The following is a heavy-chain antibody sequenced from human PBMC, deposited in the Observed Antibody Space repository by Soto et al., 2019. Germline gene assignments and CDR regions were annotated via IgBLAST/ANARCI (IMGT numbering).Heavy chain of an antibody. J-gene: IGHJ6*02. Sequence: SVKVSCKASGGTFSSYAISWVRQAPGQGLEWMGGIIPIFGTASYAQKFQGRVTITADKSTSTAYMELSSLRSEDTAVYYCASSTVVTRDYYYYGMDVWGQGTTVTVS. D-gene: IGHD2-15*01. CDR2: IIPIFGTA. CDR1: GGTFSSYA. CDR3: ASSTVVTRDYYYYGMDV. V-gene: IGHV1-69*06.